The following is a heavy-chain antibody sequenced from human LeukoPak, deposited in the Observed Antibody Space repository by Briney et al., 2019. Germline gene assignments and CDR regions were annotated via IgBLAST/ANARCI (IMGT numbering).Heavy chain of an antibody. CDR3: ARDVGGYNYGYSLDY. D-gene: IGHD5-18*01. CDR1: GGSISSYY. J-gene: IGHJ4*02. CDR2: IYTSGST. V-gene: IGHV4-4*07. Sequence: PSETLSLTCTVSGGSISSYYWNWLRQPAGKGLEWIGRIYTSGSTSYNSSLKSRVTMSVDTSKSQFSLKLSSVTAADTAVYYCARDVGGYNYGYSLDYWGQGTLVSVSS.